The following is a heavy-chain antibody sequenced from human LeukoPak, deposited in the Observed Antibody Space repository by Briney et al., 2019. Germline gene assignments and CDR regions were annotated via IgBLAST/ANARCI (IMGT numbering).Heavy chain of an antibody. V-gene: IGHV4-30-2*01. Sequence: SETLSLTCAVSGGSISSGGYSWSWIRQPPGKGLEWIGYIYHSGSTYYNPSLKSRVTISVDTSKNQFSLKLSSVTAADTAVYYCARGYYYGSGSYPPDYWGQGTLVTVSS. D-gene: IGHD3-10*01. CDR1: GGSISSGGYS. CDR3: ARGYYYGSGSYPPDY. J-gene: IGHJ4*02. CDR2: IYHSGST.